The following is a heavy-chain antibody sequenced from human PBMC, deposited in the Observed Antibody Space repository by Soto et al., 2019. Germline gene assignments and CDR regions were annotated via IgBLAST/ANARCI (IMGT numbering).Heavy chain of an antibody. Sequence: QLQLQESGPGLVKPSETLSLTCTVSGGSISSSSYYWGWIRQPPGKGLEWIGSLYYSGSTYYNPSLKSRVTISVETSKNQCSLKLSSVTAADTAVYYCARHTDIVVVPAAISPYFDYWGQGTLVTVSS. CDR2: LYYSGST. J-gene: IGHJ4*02. D-gene: IGHD2-2*01. CDR3: ARHTDIVVVPAAISPYFDY. V-gene: IGHV4-39*01. CDR1: GGSISSSSYY.